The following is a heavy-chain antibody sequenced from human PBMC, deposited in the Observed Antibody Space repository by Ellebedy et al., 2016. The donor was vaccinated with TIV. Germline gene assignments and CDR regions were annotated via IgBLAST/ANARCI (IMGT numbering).Heavy chain of an antibody. CDR3: ASLPDYRVGFVDAPMVWGH. CDR1: GDSISRSNW. V-gene: IGHV4-4*02. J-gene: IGHJ4*02. D-gene: IGHD3-10*01. Sequence: SETLSLTCAVSGDSISRSNWWSWVRQPPGKGLEWIGEIYHTGSTNYNPSLKSPVTISVDKSKNQFSLKLTSVTAAETAIYYCASLPDYRVGFVDAPMVWGHWGQGTLVTVSS. CDR2: IYHTGST.